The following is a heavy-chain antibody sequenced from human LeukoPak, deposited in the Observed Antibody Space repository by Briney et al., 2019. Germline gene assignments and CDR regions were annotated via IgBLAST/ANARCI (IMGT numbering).Heavy chain of an antibody. Sequence: SETLSLTCAVYGGSFSGYYWSWIRQPPGKGLEWIEEINHSGSTNYNPSLKSRVTISVDTSKNQFSLKLSSVTAADTAVYYCARGGGPRGRYFDYWGQGTLVTVSS. V-gene: IGHV4-34*01. CDR3: ARGGGPRGRYFDY. CDR2: INHSGST. J-gene: IGHJ4*02. CDR1: GGSFSGYY. D-gene: IGHD3-10*01.